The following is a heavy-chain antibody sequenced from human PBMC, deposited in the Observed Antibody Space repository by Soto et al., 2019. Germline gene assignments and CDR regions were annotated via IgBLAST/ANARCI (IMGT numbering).Heavy chain of an antibody. CDR2: IYYSGST. Sequence: QVQLQESGPGLVKPSQTLSLTCTVSGGSISSGDYYWSWIRQPPGKGLEWIGYIYYSGSTYYNPSLKSRFTISVDTSKNQFSLKLSSVTAAHTAVYYCARGSYYYDCSGYYHYWGQGTLVTVSS. V-gene: IGHV4-30-4*01. CDR1: GGSISSGDYY. CDR3: ARGSYYYDCSGYYHY. J-gene: IGHJ4*02. D-gene: IGHD3-22*01.